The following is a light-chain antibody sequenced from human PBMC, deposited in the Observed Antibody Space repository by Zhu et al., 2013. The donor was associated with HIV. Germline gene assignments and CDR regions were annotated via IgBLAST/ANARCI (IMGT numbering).Light chain of an antibody. CDR2: AAS. CDR1: QSVTTN. J-gene: IGKJ5*01. CDR3: QEYNNWPPIA. Sequence: ETVLTQSPATLSVSPGERVTLSCRASQSVTTNLAWYQQKPGQAPSLLIHAASTRASGVPARFSGSGSGTEFTLTISSLQSEDFAVYYCQEYNNWPPIAFGPGTRLEIK. V-gene: IGKV3-15*01.